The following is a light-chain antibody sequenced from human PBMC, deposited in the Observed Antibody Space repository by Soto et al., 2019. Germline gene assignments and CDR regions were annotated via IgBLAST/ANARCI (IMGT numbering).Light chain of an antibody. J-gene: IGKJ5*01. CDR1: QSVSSSY. CDR2: AAS. V-gene: IGKV3-20*01. CDR3: QQYGSSSIT. Sequence: EIVLTQSPGTLSVSPGERATLSCRASQSVSSSYLAWYQQKPGQAPRLLIYAASIRATDIPDRFSGSGSGTDFNLTISILEPEDFAVFYCQQYGSSSITFGQGTRLEIK.